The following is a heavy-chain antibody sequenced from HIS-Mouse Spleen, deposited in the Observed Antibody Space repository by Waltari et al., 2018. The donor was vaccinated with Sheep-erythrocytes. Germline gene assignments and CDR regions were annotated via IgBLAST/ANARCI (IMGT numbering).Heavy chain of an antibody. V-gene: IGHV3-74*01. CDR3: ARALSFDY. D-gene: IGHD3-10*01. CDR1: GFTFSSSW. CDR2: IKSDGRST. Sequence: EVQLVESGGGLVQPGGSLRLSCAASGFTFSSSWMHGFRQAPGKGLVWGSRIKSDGRSTSYAESVKGRFTIARDNAKNTLYLQMNSLRAEDTAVYYCARALSFDYWGQGTLVTVSS. J-gene: IGHJ4*02.